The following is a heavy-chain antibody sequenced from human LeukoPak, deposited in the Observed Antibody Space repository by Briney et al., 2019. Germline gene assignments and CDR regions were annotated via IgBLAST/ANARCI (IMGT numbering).Heavy chain of an antibody. D-gene: IGHD6-13*01. CDR3: ARGSEQQLILGYYYYGMDV. V-gene: IGHV3-48*04. Sequence: PGGSLRLSCAASGFIFSQYSMNWVRQAPGKGLEWVSYISSSGSTIYYADSVKGRFTISRDNAKNSLYLQMNSLRADDTAVYYCARGSEQQLILGYYYYGMDVWGQGTTVTVSS. J-gene: IGHJ6*02. CDR1: GFIFSQYS. CDR2: ISSSGSTI.